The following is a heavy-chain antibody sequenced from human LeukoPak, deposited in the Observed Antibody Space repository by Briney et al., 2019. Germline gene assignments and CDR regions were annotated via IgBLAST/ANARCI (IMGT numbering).Heavy chain of an antibody. CDR2: IKSKTDGGTT. V-gene: IGHV3-15*01. J-gene: IGHJ4*02. Sequence: GGSLRLSCAASXFXXSXAWXSXVXXAXXXXXEXVGRIKSKTDGGTTDYAAPVKGRFTISRDDSKNTLYLQMNSLKTEDTAVYYCTTGLDSSGYYPFTYWGQGTLVTVSS. CDR3: TTGLDSSGYYPFTY. D-gene: IGHD3-22*01. CDR1: XFXXSXAW.